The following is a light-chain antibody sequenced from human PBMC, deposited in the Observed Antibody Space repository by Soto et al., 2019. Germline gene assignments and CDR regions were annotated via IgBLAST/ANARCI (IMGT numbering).Light chain of an antibody. Sequence: DIVMTQSPANLSVSPGERVTLSCRSRQSVGSNLAWYQQKPGQAPRLLIYGASTRATGIPARFSGSGSETEFTPTISSLQAEDSAVYFGQQYNNWPTWTFGQGTKVEIK. J-gene: IGKJ1*01. V-gene: IGKV3-15*01. CDR1: QSVGSN. CDR2: GAS. CDR3: QQYNNWPTWT.